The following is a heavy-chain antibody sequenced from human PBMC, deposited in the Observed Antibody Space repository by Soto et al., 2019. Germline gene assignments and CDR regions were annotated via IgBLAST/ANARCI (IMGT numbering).Heavy chain of an antibody. Sequence: QVLLVESGGGLVRPGGSLRLSCSASGFIFTDYYMTWIRQAPGKGLEWVSHISSDGRDIYYADSMEGRLSVSRDNSENSLFLQMDSLRAEDTAVYYCARLGSLGHPYYYAVDVWGQGTPLTVSS. V-gene: IGHV3-11*01. J-gene: IGHJ6*02. D-gene: IGHD1-26*01. CDR3: ARLGSLGHPYYYAVDV. CDR1: GFIFTDYY. CDR2: ISSDGRDI.